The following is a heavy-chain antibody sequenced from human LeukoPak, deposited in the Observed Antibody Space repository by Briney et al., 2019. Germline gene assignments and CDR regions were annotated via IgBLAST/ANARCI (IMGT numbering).Heavy chain of an antibody. V-gene: IGHV3-33*01. D-gene: IGHD1-14*01. CDR3: ARRNLDAFDV. Sequence: PGESLKISCKGSGNSFTNYWIGWVRQMPGKGLEWVAVIWYDGSNKYYADSVKGRLTISRDNSKNTLYLQMNSLRAEDTAVYYCARRNLDAFDVWGQGTMVTVSS. CDR1: GNSFTNYW. CDR2: IWYDGSNK. J-gene: IGHJ3*01.